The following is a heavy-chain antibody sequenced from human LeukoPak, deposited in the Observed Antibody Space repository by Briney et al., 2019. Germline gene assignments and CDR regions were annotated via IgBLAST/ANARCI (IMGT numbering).Heavy chain of an antibody. Sequence: ASVKVSCTASGYTFTSYDINWVRQATGQGLEWMGWKNPNSGNTGYAQKFQGRVTVTRNTSISTAYMELSSLRSEDTAVYYCAKVMEVRGVITVFDYWGQGTLVTVSS. CDR1: GYTFTSYD. V-gene: IGHV1-8*01. CDR3: AKVMEVRGVITVFDY. CDR2: KNPNSGNT. J-gene: IGHJ4*02. D-gene: IGHD3-10*01.